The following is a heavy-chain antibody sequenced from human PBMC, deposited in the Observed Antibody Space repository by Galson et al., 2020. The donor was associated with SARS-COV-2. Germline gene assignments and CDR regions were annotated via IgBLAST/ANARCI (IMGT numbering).Heavy chain of an antibody. Sequence: SETLSLTCTVSGYSISSGYYWGWIRQPPGKGLEWIGSIYYSGSTYYNPSLKSRVTISVDTSKNQFSLKLSSVTAADTAMYYCARGSMRDAFDIWGQGTMVTVSS. V-gene: IGHV4-38-2*02. CDR3: ARGSMRDAFDI. CDR2: IYYSGST. CDR1: GYSISSGYY. D-gene: IGHD2-2*01. J-gene: IGHJ3*02.